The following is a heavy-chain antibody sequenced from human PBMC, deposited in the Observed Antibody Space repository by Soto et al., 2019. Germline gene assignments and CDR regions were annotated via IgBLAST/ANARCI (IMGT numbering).Heavy chain of an antibody. D-gene: IGHD3-3*01. Sequence: SVKVSCKASGGSFGKSAINWVRQTPGQGLEWLGGFIPVYRTLNYAQKFQGRVTITADESTGTAYMTLSSLASDDTAVYYCATGVIWIGYFTVDSWGQGTRGTVSS. V-gene: IGHV1-69*13. CDR3: ATGVIWIGYFTVDS. CDR2: FIPVYRTL. CDR1: GGSFGKSA. J-gene: IGHJ4*02.